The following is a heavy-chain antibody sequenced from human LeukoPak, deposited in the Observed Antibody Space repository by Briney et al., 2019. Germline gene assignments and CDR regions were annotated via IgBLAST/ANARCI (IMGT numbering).Heavy chain of an antibody. CDR1: GYTFTSYY. V-gene: IGHV1-46*01. Sequence: ASVKVSCKASGYTFTSYYMHWVRQAPGQGLEWMGIINPNGGSTNYAQSFQGRVTMTRDTSTSTVCMELSSLGSEDTAVYYCARWELESSGFDYWGQGTLVTVSS. J-gene: IGHJ4*02. D-gene: IGHD1-26*01. CDR2: INPNGGST. CDR3: ARWELESSGFDY.